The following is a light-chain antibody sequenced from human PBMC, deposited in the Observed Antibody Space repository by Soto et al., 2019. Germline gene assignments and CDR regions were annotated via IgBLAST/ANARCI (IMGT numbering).Light chain of an antibody. CDR3: QQYGSSLIT. Sequence: EIVLTQSPGTLSLSSGERATLSCRASQSASSSDLAWYQQKPGQAPRLLIYGASSRATGIPDRFSGSGSGTDFTLTISRLEPEDFAVYYCQQYGSSLITFGQGTRLEIK. J-gene: IGKJ5*01. V-gene: IGKV3-20*01. CDR2: GAS. CDR1: QSASSSD.